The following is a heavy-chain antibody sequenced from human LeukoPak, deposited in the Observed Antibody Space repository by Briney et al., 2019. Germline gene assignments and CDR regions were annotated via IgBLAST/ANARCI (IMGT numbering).Heavy chain of an antibody. V-gene: IGHV3-74*01. Sequence: GGSLRLSCAASGFTFSTHWMHWVRQAPGEGLVWVSRVNGPGDWTHYADSVRGRFIISRDNAENTISLQMNNLRAEDTAVYFCAREVFEGRVQSDAFDVWGQGTMVTVSS. CDR3: AREVFEGRVQSDAFDV. CDR2: VNGPGDWT. D-gene: IGHD3-10*01. CDR1: GFTFSTHW. J-gene: IGHJ3*01.